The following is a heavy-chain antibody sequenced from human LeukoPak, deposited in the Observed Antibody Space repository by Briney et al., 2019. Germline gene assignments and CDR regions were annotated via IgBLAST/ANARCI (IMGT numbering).Heavy chain of an antibody. D-gene: IGHD4-23*01. Sequence: GGSLRLSCAAYGFTFSSNTMSWVRQAPGKGLEWVSVISGSGGNTYYADSVKGRFTISRDNSKNTLYLQMNSLRPEDTAVYYCAKASGGNVVYWGQGTLVTVSS. J-gene: IGHJ4*02. CDR1: GFTFSSNT. V-gene: IGHV3-23*01. CDR3: AKASGGNVVY. CDR2: ISGSGGNT.